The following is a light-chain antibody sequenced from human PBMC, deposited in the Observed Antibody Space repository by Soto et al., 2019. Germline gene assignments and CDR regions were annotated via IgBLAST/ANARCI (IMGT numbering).Light chain of an antibody. V-gene: IGKV3D-15*01. CDR2: GAS. J-gene: IGKJ5*01. Sequence: EIVMTQSPVTLSVSPGASATLSCRASQSVGSNLAWYQQRPGQAPRLLIYGASTRATGIPVRFSGSGSGTEFTLTISGLQSEDFGVYLCQQYNNRPPITFGQGTRLEIK. CDR3: QQYNNRPPIT. CDR1: QSVGSN.